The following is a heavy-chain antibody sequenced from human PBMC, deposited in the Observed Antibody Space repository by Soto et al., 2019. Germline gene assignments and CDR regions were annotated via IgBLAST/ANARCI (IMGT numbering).Heavy chain of an antibody. D-gene: IGHD6-19*01. CDR3: AKKGLGSLKTFCSGSGCHYAFDI. Sequence: EVQLLESGGGLVQPGGSLRLSCAASGFTFTNYAMSWVRQAPGKGLEWVSTISGGGDGTYYADSVKGHFTISRDNSKNTLYLQMNSLRVEDTAIYYWAKKGLGSLKTFCSGSGCHYAFDIWGQGTMVTVSS. V-gene: IGHV3-23*01. CDR1: GFTFTNYA. J-gene: IGHJ3*02. CDR2: ISGGGDGT.